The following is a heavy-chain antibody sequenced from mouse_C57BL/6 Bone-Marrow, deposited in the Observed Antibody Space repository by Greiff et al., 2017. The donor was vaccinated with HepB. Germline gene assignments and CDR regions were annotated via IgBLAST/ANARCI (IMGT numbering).Heavy chain of an antibody. Sequence: EVHLVESEGGLVQPGSSMKLSCTASGFTFSDYYMAWVRQVPEKGLEWVANINDDGSSTYYLDPLKSRVIMSRDNAKNNQYLQMSRLKSEDTAAYYCARDDCYDGFFAYGDRGKGITVT. J-gene: IGHJ1*03. CDR1: GFTFSDYY. CDR2: INDDGSST. CDR3: ARDDCYDGFFAYGD. V-gene: IGHV5-16*01. D-gene: IGHD2-12*01.